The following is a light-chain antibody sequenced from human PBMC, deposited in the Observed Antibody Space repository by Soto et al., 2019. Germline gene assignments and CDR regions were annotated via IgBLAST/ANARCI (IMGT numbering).Light chain of an antibody. CDR3: SSYTSSSVV. CDR2: DVS. CDR1: SSDVGGYNY. J-gene: IGLJ2*01. Sequence: QSVLTQPASVSGSPGQSITISCTGTSSDVGGYNYVSWYQQHPGKAPKLMIYDVSNRPSGVSNRFSGYKSGNTASLTISGLQAEYEADYYCSSYTSSSVVFGGGTTLTVL. V-gene: IGLV2-14*01.